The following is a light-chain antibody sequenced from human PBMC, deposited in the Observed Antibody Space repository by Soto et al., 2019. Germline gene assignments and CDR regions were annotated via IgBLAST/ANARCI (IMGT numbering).Light chain of an antibody. Sequence: EIVLTQSPGSLSLSPGERATLSCRASQSVSSYLAWYQQKPGKAPRLLISGASSRATGFPDRFSGSGSGTDFSLTISRLEPEDSAVYYCQQYSSPPRTFGQGTKVEIK. CDR1: QSVSSY. CDR2: GAS. CDR3: QQYSSPPRT. J-gene: IGKJ1*01. V-gene: IGKV3-20*01.